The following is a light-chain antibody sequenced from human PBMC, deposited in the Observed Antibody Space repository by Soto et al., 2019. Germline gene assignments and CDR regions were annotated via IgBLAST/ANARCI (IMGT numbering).Light chain of an antibody. CDR2: AAS. CDR3: QQYAGSPGT. CDR1: QSVSSSY. Sequence: ELVLTQSPGTLSLSPGERATLSCRASQSVSSSYLAWYQQKPGQAPRLLIYAASSRATGIPDRFSGGGSGTDFTLTISRLEPEDFAVYYCQQYAGSPGTFGQGTKV. J-gene: IGKJ1*01. V-gene: IGKV3-20*01.